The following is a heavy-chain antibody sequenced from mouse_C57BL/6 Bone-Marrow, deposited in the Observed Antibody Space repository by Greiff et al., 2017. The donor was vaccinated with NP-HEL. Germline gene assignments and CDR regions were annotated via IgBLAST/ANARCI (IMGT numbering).Heavy chain of an antibody. CDR2: IDPSDSYT. CDR3: ARRETGNGY. V-gene: IGHV1-59*01. D-gene: IGHD4-1*01. CDR1: GYTFTSYW. Sequence: VQLQQPGAELVRPGPSVKLSCKASGYTFTSYWMHWVKQRPGQGLEWIGVIDPSDSYTNYNQKFKGKATLTVDTSSSTAYMQLSSLTSEDSAVYYCARRETGNGYWGQGTTLTVSS. J-gene: IGHJ2*01.